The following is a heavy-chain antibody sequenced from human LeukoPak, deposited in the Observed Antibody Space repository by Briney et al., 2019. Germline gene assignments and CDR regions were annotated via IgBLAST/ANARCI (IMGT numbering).Heavy chain of an antibody. Sequence: NPGGSLRLSCAASGFTFSSYSMNWVRQAPGKGLEWVSSISSSSSYIYYADSVKGRFTISRDNAKNSLYLQMNSLRAEDTAVYYCARDPSIVGKSGVFDYWGQGTLVTVSS. D-gene: IGHD1-26*01. CDR1: GFTFSSYS. CDR2: ISSSSSYI. J-gene: IGHJ4*02. CDR3: ARDPSIVGKSGVFDY. V-gene: IGHV3-21*01.